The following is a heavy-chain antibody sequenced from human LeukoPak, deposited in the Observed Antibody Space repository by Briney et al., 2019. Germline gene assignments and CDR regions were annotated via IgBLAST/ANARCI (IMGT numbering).Heavy chain of an antibody. Sequence: GASVKVSCKASGYTFTSYGISWVRQAPGQGLEWMGGIIPIFGTANYAQKFQGRVTITADKSTSTAYMELSSLRSEDTAVYYCARSPMTTVMTDGYYFDYWGQGTLVTVSS. CDR2: IIPIFGTA. D-gene: IGHD4-11*01. V-gene: IGHV1-69*06. CDR3: ARSPMTTVMTDGYYFDY. J-gene: IGHJ4*02. CDR1: GYTFTSYG.